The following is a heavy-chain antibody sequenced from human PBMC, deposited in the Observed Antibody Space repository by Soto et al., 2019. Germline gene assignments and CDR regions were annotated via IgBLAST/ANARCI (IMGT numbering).Heavy chain of an antibody. Sequence: QVQLVQSGAEEKKPGASVKVSCKASGYTFTSYAMDWVRQAPGQRVEWMGWINAGNGNTKYSQKFQGRVTITRDASASTAYMELSSLRSEDTAVYYCAGDSRINFDYWGQGTLVTVSS. CDR1: GYTFTSYA. CDR2: INAGNGNT. J-gene: IGHJ4*02. CDR3: AGDSRINFDY. V-gene: IGHV1-3*05. D-gene: IGHD2-15*01.